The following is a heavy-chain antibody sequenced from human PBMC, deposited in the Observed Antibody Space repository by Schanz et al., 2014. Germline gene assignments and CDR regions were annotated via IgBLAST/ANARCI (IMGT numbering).Heavy chain of an antibody. D-gene: IGHD3-10*01. CDR3: ARGRGFYDY. Sequence: QVQLVQSGAEVKKPGSPVKVSCKASGGTFSTYTISWVRQAPGQGLEWMGRIIPILGIANYAQKFQGRVTNTADKSTSTAYMDLSSLRPEDTAVYYCARGRGFYDYWGQGTLVTVSS. V-gene: IGHV1-69*02. J-gene: IGHJ4*02. CDR2: IIPILGIA. CDR1: GGTFSTYT.